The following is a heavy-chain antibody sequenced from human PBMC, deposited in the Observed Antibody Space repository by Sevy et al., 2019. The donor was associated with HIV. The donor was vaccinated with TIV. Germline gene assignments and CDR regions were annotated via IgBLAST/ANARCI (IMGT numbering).Heavy chain of an antibody. J-gene: IGHJ4*02. CDR3: AAATAGHGYY. D-gene: IGHD6-25*01. CDR2: INYDASKK. CDR1: GFTFTGYW. V-gene: IGHV3-7*01. Sequence: GGSLRLSCAASGFTFTGYWMTWVRQAPGKGLEWVANINYDASKKYYVDSVKGRFTISRDNPKNSLYLQMNSLRAEDTGVFPCAAATAGHGYYWGQGTLVTVSS.